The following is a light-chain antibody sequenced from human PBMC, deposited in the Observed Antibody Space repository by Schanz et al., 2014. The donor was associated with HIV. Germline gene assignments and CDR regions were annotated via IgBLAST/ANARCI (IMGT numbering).Light chain of an antibody. CDR1: SSNIGSNT. CDR2: NAY. J-gene: IGLJ2*01. Sequence: QSVLTQAPSVSGTPGQRVTISCSGSSSNIGSNTVNWYQHLPRTAPKLLIYNAYLRPSGVPDRFSGSKSGNTASLTVSGLQAEDEADYYCSSHAGSDKFGILGGGTKLTVL. CDR3: SSHAGSDKFGI. V-gene: IGLV1-44*01.